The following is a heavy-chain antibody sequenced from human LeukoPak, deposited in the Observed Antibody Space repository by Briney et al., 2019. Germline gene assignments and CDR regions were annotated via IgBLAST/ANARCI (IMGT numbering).Heavy chain of an antibody. J-gene: IGHJ4*02. CDR2: ISYDGSNK. CDR1: GFTFSSYA. CDR3: AREDGGEGYFDY. Sequence: PGRSLRLSCAASGFTFSSYAMRWVRQAPGKGLEWVAVISYDGSNKYYADSVKGRFTISRDNSKNTLYLQMNSLRAEDTAVYYCAREDGGEGYFDYWGQGTLVTVSS. D-gene: IGHD2-15*01. V-gene: IGHV3-30-3*01.